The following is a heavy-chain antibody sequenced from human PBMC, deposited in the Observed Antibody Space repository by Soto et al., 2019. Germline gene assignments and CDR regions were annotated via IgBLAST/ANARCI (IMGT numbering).Heavy chain of an antibody. CDR3: ARDRFGGYDFDY. V-gene: IGHV4-59*01. CDR1: GGSISSYY. J-gene: IGHJ4*02. CDR2: IYYSGST. D-gene: IGHD5-12*01. Sequence: SETLSLTCTVSGGSISSYYWSWIRQPPGKGLEWIGYIYYSGSTNYNPSLKSRVTISVDTSKNQFSLKLSSVTAADTAVYYCARDRFGGYDFDYWGQGTLVTVSS.